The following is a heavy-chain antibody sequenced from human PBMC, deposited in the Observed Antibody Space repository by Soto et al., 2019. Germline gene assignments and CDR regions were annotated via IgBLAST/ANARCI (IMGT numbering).Heavy chain of an antibody. J-gene: IGHJ3*02. CDR3: ATTTVTTFWAAFAI. CDR1: GFTFSDYY. CDR2: ISSSGSPI. V-gene: IGHV3-11*01. D-gene: IGHD4-17*01. Sequence: QVQLVESGGGLVKPGGSLRLSCAASGFTFSDYYMSWIRQAPGKGLEWVSYISSSGSPIYYADSVKGRFTISRDNAKNSLYLQMNSLRAEDTAVYYCATTTVTTFWAAFAIWGRGTMVTVSS.